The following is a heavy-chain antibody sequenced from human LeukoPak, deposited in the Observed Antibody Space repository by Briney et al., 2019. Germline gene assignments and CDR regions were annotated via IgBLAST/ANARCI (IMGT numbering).Heavy chain of an antibody. CDR3: ARDAGGYGMDV. Sequence: GGSLRLSCAASGFTFSSYSMNWVRQAPGKGLEWVSSISSSSSYIYYADSVKGRLTISRDNAKNSLYLQMNSLRAEDTAVYYCARDAGGYGMDVWGQGTTVTVSS. V-gene: IGHV3-21*01. CDR1: GFTFSSYS. J-gene: IGHJ6*02. D-gene: IGHD3-16*01. CDR2: ISSSSSYI.